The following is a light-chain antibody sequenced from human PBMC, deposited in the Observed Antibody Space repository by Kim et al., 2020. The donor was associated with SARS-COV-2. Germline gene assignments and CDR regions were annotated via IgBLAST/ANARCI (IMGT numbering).Light chain of an antibody. CDR2: DAS. J-gene: IGKJ4*01. CDR1: QDISNY. CDR3: QQYDNLPPALT. V-gene: IGKV1-33*01. Sequence: DIQMTQSPSSLSASVGDRVTITCQASQDISNYLNWYQQKPGKAPKLLIYDASNLETGVPSRFSGSGSGTDITFTISSLQPEDIATYYCQQYDNLPPALTFGGGTKVDIK.